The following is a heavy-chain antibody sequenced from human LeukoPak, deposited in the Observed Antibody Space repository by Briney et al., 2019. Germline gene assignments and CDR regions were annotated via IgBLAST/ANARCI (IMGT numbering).Heavy chain of an antibody. CDR1: GGSISSDSYC. CDR2: MFSSGST. V-gene: IGHV4-61*02. Sequence: SETLSLTCTVSGGSISSDSYCWSWIRQPTGKGLEWIGRMFSSGSTNYNPSLKGRVTISEDTSKNQFSLRLTSVTAADAAVYFCASEIVGTIAFDYWGQGTLVAVSS. J-gene: IGHJ4*02. CDR3: ASEIVGTIAFDY. D-gene: IGHD5-12*01.